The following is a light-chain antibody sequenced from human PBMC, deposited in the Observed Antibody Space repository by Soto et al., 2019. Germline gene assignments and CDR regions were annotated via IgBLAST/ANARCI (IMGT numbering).Light chain of an antibody. Sequence: QSALTQPASVSGSPRQSITISCTGTSSDVGSYNFVSWYQQHPGKAPKLIINEVSNRPSGVSNRFSGSKSGNTASLTISGLQAEDEADYYCCSYAGSSTWVFGGGTKVTVL. CDR2: EVS. V-gene: IGLV2-23*02. CDR3: CSYAGSSTWV. CDR1: SSDVGSYNF. J-gene: IGLJ3*02.